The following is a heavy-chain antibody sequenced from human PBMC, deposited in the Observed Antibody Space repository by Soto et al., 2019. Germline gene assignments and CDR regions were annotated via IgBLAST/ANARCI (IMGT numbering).Heavy chain of an antibody. Sequence: QVQLQESGPGLVKPSETLSLTCTVSGGSISSYYRSWIRQPPGKGLEWIGYIYYSGSTNYNPSLKGRVTISVDTSKNQFSLKLSSVTAADTAVYYCARRWGYAIDYWGQGTLVTVSS. V-gene: IGHV4-59*08. J-gene: IGHJ4*02. CDR1: GGSISSYY. CDR2: IYYSGST. CDR3: ARRWGYAIDY. D-gene: IGHD2-8*01.